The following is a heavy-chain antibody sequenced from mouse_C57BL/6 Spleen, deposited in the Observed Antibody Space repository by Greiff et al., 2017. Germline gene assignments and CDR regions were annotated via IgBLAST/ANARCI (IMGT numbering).Heavy chain of an antibody. CDR3: ARNPLFTTVVATDWYFDV. D-gene: IGHD1-1*01. V-gene: IGHV1-82*01. CDR1: GYAFSSSW. Sequence: QVQLQQSGPELVKPGASVKISCKASGYAFSSSWMNWVKQRPGKGLEWIGRIYPGDGDTNYNGKFKGKATLTADKSSSTAYMQLSSLTSEDSAVYFCARNPLFTTVVATDWYFDVWGTGTTVTVSS. J-gene: IGHJ1*03. CDR2: IYPGDGDT.